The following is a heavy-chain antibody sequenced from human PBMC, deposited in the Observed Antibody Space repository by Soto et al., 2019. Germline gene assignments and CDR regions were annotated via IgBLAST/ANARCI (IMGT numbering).Heavy chain of an antibody. V-gene: IGHV3-23*01. CDR2: ISGSGGST. J-gene: IGHJ4*02. CDR1: GFTFSSYA. Sequence: GGSLRLSCAASGFTFSSYAMSWVRQAPGKGLEWVSAISGSGGSTYYADSVKGRFTISRDNSKNTLYLQMNGLIVEDTAVYYCAKDRLAGNFDYWGQGTQVTVSS. CDR3: AKDRLAGNFDY.